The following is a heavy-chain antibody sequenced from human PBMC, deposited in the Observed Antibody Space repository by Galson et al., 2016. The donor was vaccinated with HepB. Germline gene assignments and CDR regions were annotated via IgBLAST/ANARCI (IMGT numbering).Heavy chain of an antibody. CDR2: FSGRGGAT. J-gene: IGHJ4*02. Sequence: SGFTFGNYAMGWVRQTPGKGLEWVSSFSGRGGATNYADSVKGRFTVSGDFSKKTLYLQMNSLRAEDTAIYYCAKAVGQTIVVTAFDYWGQGTLVTVSS. CDR1: GFTFGNYA. CDR3: AKAVGQTIVVTAFDY. V-gene: IGHV3-23*01. D-gene: IGHD2-21*01.